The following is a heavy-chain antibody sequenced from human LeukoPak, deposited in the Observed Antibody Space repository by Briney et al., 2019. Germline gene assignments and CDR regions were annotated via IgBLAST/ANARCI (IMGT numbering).Heavy chain of an antibody. CDR1: GITFSNYA. D-gene: IGHD6-13*01. CDR2: ISGSAHKI. Sequence: GGSLRLSCVASGITFSNYAVSWVRQAPEKGLDWVSVISGSAHKIRYADSVKGRFTISRDNSENIVYLQMNSLRAEDTAVYYCARDLAGSSSYWGQGTLVTVSS. CDR3: ARDLAGSSSY. V-gene: IGHV3-23*01. J-gene: IGHJ4*02.